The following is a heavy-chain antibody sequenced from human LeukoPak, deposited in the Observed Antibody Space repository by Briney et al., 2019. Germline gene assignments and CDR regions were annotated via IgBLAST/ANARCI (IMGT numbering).Heavy chain of an antibody. J-gene: IGHJ4*02. Sequence: GGSLRLSCEASGFTFSSYGMHWVRQAPGKGLERVAGIWNDGNDKYYVDSVKGRFTISRDNSKNTLYLQMNSLRAEDTAVYYCAKDPHVGATAVDYWGQGTLVTVSS. CDR2: IWNDGNDK. V-gene: IGHV3-33*06. CDR1: GFTFSSYG. CDR3: AKDPHVGATAVDY. D-gene: IGHD1-26*01.